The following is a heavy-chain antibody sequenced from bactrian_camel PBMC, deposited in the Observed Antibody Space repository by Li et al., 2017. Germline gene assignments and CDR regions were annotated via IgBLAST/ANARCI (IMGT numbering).Heavy chain of an antibody. V-gene: IGHV3S36*01. CDR3: AAHRGYVRLSRCDY. CDR1: GYTNVAYC. CDR2: IDSDGRSDFGTS. Sequence: DVQLVESGGGSVEPGDSRRLACVESGYTNVAYCVGWFRQAPGEAREDVAHIDSDGRSDFGTSSYADSVKGRFTISQDNAKNTVTLRMNNLKPEDTAVYYCAAHRGYVRLSRCDYWGQGTQVTVS. J-gene: IGHJ4*01. D-gene: IGHD3*01.